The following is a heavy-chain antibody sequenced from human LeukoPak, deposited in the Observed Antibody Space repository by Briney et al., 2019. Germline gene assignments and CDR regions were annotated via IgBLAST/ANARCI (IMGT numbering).Heavy chain of an antibody. D-gene: IGHD2-15*01. CDR1: GYTFTSYA. Sequence: ASVKVSCKASGYTFTSYAMHWVRQAPGQRLEWMGWINAGNGNTKYSQKFLGRVTITRDTSASTVYMDLGSLKSEDTAVYYCARGVDIVVVAAATIEYWGQGALVTVSS. CDR3: ARGVDIVVVAAATIEY. V-gene: IGHV1-3*01. CDR2: INAGNGNT. J-gene: IGHJ4*02.